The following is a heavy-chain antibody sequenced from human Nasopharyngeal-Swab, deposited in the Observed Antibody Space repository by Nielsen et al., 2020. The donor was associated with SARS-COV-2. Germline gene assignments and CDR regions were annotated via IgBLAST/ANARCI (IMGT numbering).Heavy chain of an antibody. J-gene: IGHJ4*02. CDR1: GYTLTGYY. CDR2: INPHSRGT. CDR3: ARDYYDNYDSDY. Sequence: ASVKVSCKASGYTLTGYYMHWVRQAPGQGLEWMGWINPHSRGTKYAQKFQGRVTVSSDRSRSTAYIELSRLRSDDTAVYYCARDYYDNYDSDYWGQGTLVTVSS. V-gene: IGHV1-2*02. D-gene: IGHD3-22*01.